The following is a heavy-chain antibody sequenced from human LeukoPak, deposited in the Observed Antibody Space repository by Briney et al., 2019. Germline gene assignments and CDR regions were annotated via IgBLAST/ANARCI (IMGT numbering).Heavy chain of an antibody. D-gene: IGHD1-26*01. CDR2: IISSSSYI. Sequence: GGSLRLSCAASGFTFSSYSMNWVRQAPGKGLEWVSSIISSSSYIYYADSVKGRFTISRDNSKNTLYLQMNSLRAEDAAVYYCANPLREEVGSYWGPGTPVTVSS. CDR3: ANPLREEVGSY. V-gene: IGHV3-21*01. J-gene: IGHJ4*02. CDR1: GFTFSSYS.